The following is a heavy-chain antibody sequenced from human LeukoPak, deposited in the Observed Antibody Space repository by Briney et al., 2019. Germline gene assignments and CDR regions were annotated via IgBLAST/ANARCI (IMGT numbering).Heavy chain of an antibody. CDR3: TRDLMDYDVSTGLHHYYMDV. Sequence: PSETLSLTCAVYGGSFSGYYWSWIRQPPGKGLEWIGEINHSGSTNYNPSLKSRVTTSVDTSKNQFSLKLSSVTAADTAVYYCTRDLMDYDVSTGLHHYYMDVWGQGTTVTVSS. D-gene: IGHD3-9*01. CDR2: INHSGST. CDR1: GGSFSGYY. J-gene: IGHJ6*02. V-gene: IGHV4-34*01.